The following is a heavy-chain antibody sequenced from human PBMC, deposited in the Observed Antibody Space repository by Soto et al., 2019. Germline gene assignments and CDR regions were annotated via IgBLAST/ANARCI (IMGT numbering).Heavy chain of an antibody. CDR3: ARDGGRSVSYLSY. D-gene: IGHD1-26*01. CDR2: IYTSGST. J-gene: IGHJ4*02. V-gene: IGHV4-4*07. Sequence: QVQLQESGPGLVKPSETLSLTCTVSGGSISSYYWSWIRQPAGKGLEWIGRIYTSGSTNYNPSLKGRGAMSVDTSKNQVSLKLSSVTAADTAGYYGARDGGRSVSYLSYWGQGTLVTVSS. CDR1: GGSISSYY.